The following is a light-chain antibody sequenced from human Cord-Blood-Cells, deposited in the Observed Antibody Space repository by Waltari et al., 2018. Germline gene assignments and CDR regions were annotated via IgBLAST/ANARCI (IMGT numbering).Light chain of an antibody. CDR1: QSISSY. Sequence: DIQMTQSPSPLSASVGDRVTITCRASQSISSYLTWYQQKPGKAPKLLIYAASSLQSGVPARFSGSGSGTDFTLTISSLQPEDFATYYCQQSYSTPITFGQGTRLEIK. V-gene: IGKV1-39*01. CDR2: AAS. CDR3: QQSYSTPIT. J-gene: IGKJ5*01.